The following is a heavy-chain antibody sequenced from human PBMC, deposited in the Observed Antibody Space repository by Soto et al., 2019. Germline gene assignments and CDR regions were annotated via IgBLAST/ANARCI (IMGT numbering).Heavy chain of an antibody. Sequence: QVQLQESGPGLVKPSETLSLTCSVSGDSVSSSYWAWIRQPPGQGLEWVGYISYSGTTTYNSPLKSRVTLFLHTSANQFSLSLTSVTAADTAVYFCARAPYILTGYSKGGYYNFDYWGQGTAVTVSS. V-gene: IGHV4-59*02. CDR3: ARAPYILTGYSKGGYYNFDY. D-gene: IGHD3-9*01. J-gene: IGHJ4*02. CDR2: ISYSGTT. CDR1: GDSVSSSY.